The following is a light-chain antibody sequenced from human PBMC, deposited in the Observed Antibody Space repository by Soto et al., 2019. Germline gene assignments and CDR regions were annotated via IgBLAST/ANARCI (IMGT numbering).Light chain of an antibody. J-gene: IGLJ2*01. V-gene: IGLV2-14*01. CDR3: SSYTSSSTLV. Sequence: QSALTQPASVSGTPGQSITISCTGTGSDVGGYHYVSWYQQHPGKAPKLMIYEVSNRPSGVSNRFSGSKSGNTASLTISGLQAEDEADYYCSSYTSSSTLVFGGGTKVTVL. CDR2: EVS. CDR1: GSDVGGYHY.